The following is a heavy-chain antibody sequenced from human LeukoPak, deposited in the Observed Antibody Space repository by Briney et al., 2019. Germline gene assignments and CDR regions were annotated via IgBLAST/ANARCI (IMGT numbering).Heavy chain of an antibody. D-gene: IGHD5/OR15-5a*01. V-gene: IGHV3-66*04. CDR3: AKQVGVSTTFDY. J-gene: IGHJ4*02. CDR2: LYSGGKT. CDR1: GFTVNNNY. Sequence: GGSLRLSCAASGFTVNNNYMSWVRQAPGKGLEWVSALYSGGKTYYADSVKGRFTISGDSIQNTLYLQMDSLRAEDTAVYFCAKQVGVSTTFDYWGQGTLVTVSS.